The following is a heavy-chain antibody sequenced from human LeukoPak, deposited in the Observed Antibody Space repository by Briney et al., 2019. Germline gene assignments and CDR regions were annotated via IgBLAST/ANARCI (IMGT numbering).Heavy chain of an antibody. CDR2: INPNSGGT. J-gene: IGHJ5*02. CDR3: ARDYKAYYYGSGSPYNWFDP. Sequence: ASVKVSCKASGYTFTSYGISWVRQAPGQGLEWMGWINPNSGGTNYAQKFQGRVTMTRDTSISTAYMELSRLRSDDTAVYYCARDYKAYYYGSGSPYNWFDPWGQGTLVTVSS. V-gene: IGHV1-2*02. CDR1: GYTFTSYG. D-gene: IGHD3-10*01.